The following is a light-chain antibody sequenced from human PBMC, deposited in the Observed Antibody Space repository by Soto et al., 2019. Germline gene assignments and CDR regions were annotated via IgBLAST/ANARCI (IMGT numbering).Light chain of an antibody. J-gene: IGKJ1*01. CDR1: QNINRR. CDR2: DAS. Sequence: DIPMTQSPSTLSASVGDRVTITCRASQNINRRLAWYQQKPGKAPNLLIYDASSLESGVPARFSGGGSGTELTLTISSLQPDDFSTFYCQQYNNYPWTFGQGTKGEIK. V-gene: IGKV1-5*01. CDR3: QQYNNYPWT.